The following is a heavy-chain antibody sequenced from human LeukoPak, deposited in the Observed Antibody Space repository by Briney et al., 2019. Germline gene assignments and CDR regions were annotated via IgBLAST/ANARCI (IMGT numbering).Heavy chain of an antibody. V-gene: IGHV1-58*01. J-gene: IGHJ3*02. CDR3: AADLVGYCSGGSCGAFDI. D-gene: IGHD2-15*01. Sequence: EASVKVSCKASGFTFTSSAVQWVRQARGQRLEWIGWIVVGSGNTNYAQKFQERVTITRDMSTSTACMELSSLRSEDTAVYYCAADLVGYCSGGSCGAFDIWGQGTMVTVSS. CDR2: IVVGSGNT. CDR1: GFTFTSSA.